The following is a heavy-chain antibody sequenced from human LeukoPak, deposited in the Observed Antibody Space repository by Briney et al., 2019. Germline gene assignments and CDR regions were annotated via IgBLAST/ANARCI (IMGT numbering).Heavy chain of an antibody. CDR2: INPNSGGT. D-gene: IGHD3-10*01. CDR1: GYTFTSYY. CDR3: ARGGTEYYYGSGTCDY. V-gene: IGHV1-2*02. J-gene: IGHJ4*02. Sequence: ASVKVSRKASGYTFTSYYMHWVRQAPGQGLEWMGWINPNSGGTNYAQKFQGRVTLTRDTSISTAYMELSRLRSDDTAVYYCARGGTEYYYGSGTCDYWGQGTLVTVSS.